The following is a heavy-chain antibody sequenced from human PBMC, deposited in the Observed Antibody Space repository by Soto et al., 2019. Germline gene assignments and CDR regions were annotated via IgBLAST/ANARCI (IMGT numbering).Heavy chain of an antibody. D-gene: IGHD6-6*01. CDR2: MGGSDTTT. CDR1: GFTLNTYA. J-gene: IGHJ5*02. V-gene: IGHV3-23*01. Sequence: VQLSESGGGVVQPGGSLRLSCAASGFTLNTYAISWVRQAPGKGLEWVSTMGGSDTTTYYADSVKGRFTVSRDNSKNTLYLHINSLRAEDTAVYYCANSSSSPFQRWFDPWGQGTLVTVSS. CDR3: ANSSSSPFQRWFDP.